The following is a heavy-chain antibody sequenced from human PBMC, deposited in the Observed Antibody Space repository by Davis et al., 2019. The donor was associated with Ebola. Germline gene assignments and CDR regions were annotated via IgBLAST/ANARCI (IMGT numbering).Heavy chain of an antibody. CDR1: GFSVSTKY. CDR3: ARGDFYYGVDV. CDR2: LYTRGTT. V-gene: IGHV3-53*01. J-gene: IGHJ6*02. Sequence: GGSLRLSCAASGFSVSTKYMNWVRQAPGKGLQWVSILYTRGTTYYADSMKGRFTISRDDSKNTLFLQMNNLRAEDTAVYYCARGDFYYGVDVWGQGTTVTVSS.